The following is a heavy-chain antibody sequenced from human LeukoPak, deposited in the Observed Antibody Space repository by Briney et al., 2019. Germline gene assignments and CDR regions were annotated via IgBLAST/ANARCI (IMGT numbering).Heavy chain of an antibody. CDR3: AKDPLAGLPHAAGY. V-gene: IGHV3-23*01. CDR1: GFTFSSYA. CDR2: ISGSGGST. J-gene: IGHJ4*02. Sequence: QPGGTLRLSCAASGFTFSSYAMSGVRQAPGKGREWVSAISGSGGSTYYADSVKGRFPISRDNSKNTLYLQMNSLRAGDTAVYYCAKDPLAGLPHAAGYWGQGTLVTVSS. D-gene: IGHD3-3*02.